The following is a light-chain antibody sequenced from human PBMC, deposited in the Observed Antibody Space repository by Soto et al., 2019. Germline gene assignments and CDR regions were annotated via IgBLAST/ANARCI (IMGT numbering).Light chain of an antibody. CDR3: QHYGTPPWT. CDR1: QSVCSRC. CDR2: GAS. Sequence: EIVLTQSPGTLSLSPGERVTLSCRASQSVCSRCLAWYQQKPGQSPRLLIYGASSRATGIPDRFSGSGSGTDFTLTISRLEPEDFAVYYCQHYGTPPWTFGQGTKVGIK. J-gene: IGKJ1*01. V-gene: IGKV3-20*01.